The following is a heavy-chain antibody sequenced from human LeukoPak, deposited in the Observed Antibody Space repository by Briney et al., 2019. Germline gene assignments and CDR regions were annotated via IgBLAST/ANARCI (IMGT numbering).Heavy chain of an antibody. J-gene: IGHJ3*02. CDR2: VCYDGST. CDR3: ARPGVGSGRYGAFDI. CDR1: GGSISRYY. V-gene: IGHV4-59*08. D-gene: IGHD5-18*01. Sequence: SETLSLTCTVSGGSISRYYWSWIRQPPGKGLEWIGYVCYDGSTNYNPSLKSRVTISVDTSKNQFSLKLSSVTAADTAVYYCARPGVGSGRYGAFDIWGQGTMVTVSS.